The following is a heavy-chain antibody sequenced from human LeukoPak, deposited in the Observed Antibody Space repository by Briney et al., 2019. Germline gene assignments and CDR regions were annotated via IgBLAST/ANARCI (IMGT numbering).Heavy chain of an antibody. CDR2: ISYDGSNK. CDR3: ARTTVPTTYFDY. CDR1: GFTFSSYA. Sequence: GGSLRLSCAASGFTFSSYAMHWVRQAPGKGLEWVAVISYDGSNKYYADSVKGRFTISRDNSKNTLYLQMNSLRAEDTAVYYCARTTVPTTYFDYWGQGTLVTVSS. V-gene: IGHV3-30-3*01. J-gene: IGHJ4*02. D-gene: IGHD4-17*01.